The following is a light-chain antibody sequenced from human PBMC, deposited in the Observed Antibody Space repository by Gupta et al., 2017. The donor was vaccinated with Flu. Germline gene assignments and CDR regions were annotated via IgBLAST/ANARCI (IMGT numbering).Light chain of an antibody. CDR2: DVS. Sequence: SVTISGTGTSCNVGAYNDVSCYQPHPAKAPILMIYDVSKRPSGVPSRFSASKAGTTASPTISGLQAEEEAYYYCCSYASSATWVFGGGTKLTVL. J-gene: IGLJ3*02. V-gene: IGLV2-11*01. CDR1: SCNVGAYND. CDR3: CSYASSATWV.